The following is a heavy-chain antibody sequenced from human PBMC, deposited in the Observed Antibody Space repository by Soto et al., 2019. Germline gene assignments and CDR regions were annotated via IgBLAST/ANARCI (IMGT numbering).Heavy chain of an antibody. V-gene: IGHV4-61*08. D-gene: IGHD3-16*01. Sequence: PSETLSLTCTVSGGSVSSGDYYWSWIRQPPGKGLEWIGYIYYSGSTNYNPSLKSRVSISLDTSKNQFSLRLTSVTAADTAVYYCARIPVDTYMINWFDPCGQGTLVSVSS. CDR1: GGSVSSGDYY. CDR2: IYYSGST. CDR3: ARIPVDTYMINWFDP. J-gene: IGHJ5*02.